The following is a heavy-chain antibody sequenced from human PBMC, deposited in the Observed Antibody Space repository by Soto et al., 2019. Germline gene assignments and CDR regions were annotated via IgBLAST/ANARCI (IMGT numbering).Heavy chain of an antibody. CDR2: INPNSGGT. CDR1: GYTFTGYY. D-gene: IGHD5-12*01. CDR3: ARGKGDLSVYVRAGFWFDP. V-gene: IGHV1-2*04. J-gene: IGHJ5*02. Sequence: QVQLVQSGAEVKKPGASVKVSCKASGYTFTGYYMHWVRQAPGQGHAWVGWINPNSGGTNYAQTFQGWVTMTRDTSISTAYMELSRLRSDDTAVYYCARGKGDLSVYVRAGFWFDPWGQGTLVTVSS.